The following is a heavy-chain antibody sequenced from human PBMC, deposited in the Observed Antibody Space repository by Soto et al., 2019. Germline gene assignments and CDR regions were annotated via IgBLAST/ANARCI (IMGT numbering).Heavy chain of an antibody. CDR2: IYPGDSDT. J-gene: IGHJ6*02. Sequence: GESLKISCKGSGYSFTSYWIGWVRQMPGKGLEWMGIIYPGDSDTRYSPSFQGQVTISADKSISTAYLQWSSLKASDTAMYYCASPSRSNYDILTGYPHYYYYGMDVWGQGTTVTVSS. CDR3: ASPSRSNYDILTGYPHYYYYGMDV. D-gene: IGHD3-9*01. V-gene: IGHV5-51*01. CDR1: GYSFTSYW.